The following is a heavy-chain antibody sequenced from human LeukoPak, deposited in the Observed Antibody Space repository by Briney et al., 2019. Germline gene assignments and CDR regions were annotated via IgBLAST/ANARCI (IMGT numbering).Heavy chain of an antibody. V-gene: IGHV3-7*03. CDR1: GFTFSGHW. J-gene: IGHJ6*04. Sequence: GGSLRLSCAASGFTFSGHWMSWVRQAPGKGLEWVANINQGGSDKYYVDSVKGRFTISRDNSKNTLYLQMNSLRVDDTAVYYCSTSPSWGVWGKGTTVTVSS. CDR2: INQGGSDK. CDR3: STSPSWGV. D-gene: IGHD3-16*01.